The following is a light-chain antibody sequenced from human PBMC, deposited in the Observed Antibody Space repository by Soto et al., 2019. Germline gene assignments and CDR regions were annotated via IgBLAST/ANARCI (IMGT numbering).Light chain of an antibody. J-gene: IGKJ5*01. CDR1: QRISTW. CDR2: DAS. CDR3: QQCSNWPIT. V-gene: IGKV1-5*01. Sequence: IQMPQSPYTLSAPVGDGVPITCRASQRISTWLAWYQQKPGKAPKLLISDASSLETGVPSRFSGSGSGTEFTLTISSLEPEDFAVYYCQQCSNWPITSGQRRLLEI.